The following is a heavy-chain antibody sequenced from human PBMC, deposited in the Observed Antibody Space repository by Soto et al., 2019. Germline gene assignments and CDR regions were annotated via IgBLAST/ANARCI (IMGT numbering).Heavy chain of an antibody. CDR1: GFTFSSYG. D-gene: IGHD4-17*01. CDR3: ARDRDYGGNDYYFDY. CDR2: IWYDGSNK. J-gene: IGHJ4*02. Sequence: VGSLRLSCAASGFTFSSYGMHWVRQAPGKGLEWVAVIWYDGSNKYYADSVKGRFTISRDNSKNTLYLQMNSLRAEDTAVYYCARDRDYGGNDYYFDYWGQGTLVTVSS. V-gene: IGHV3-33*01.